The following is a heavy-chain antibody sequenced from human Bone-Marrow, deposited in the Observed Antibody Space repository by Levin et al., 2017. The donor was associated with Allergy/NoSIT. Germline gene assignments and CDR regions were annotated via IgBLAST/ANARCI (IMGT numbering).Heavy chain of an antibody. D-gene: IGHD4-11*01. CDR3: AKPYSSAWAFDS. CDR1: GFPFSNYD. V-gene: IGHV3-23*01. CDR2: LSASDGRA. Sequence: GESLKISCAASGFPFSNYDMAWVRQAPGKGLEWVSGLSASDGRAYSADSVKGRFTISRDNSKNVVFLHMTSLRVDDTAFYYCAKPYSSAWAFDSWGPGTLVIVSS. J-gene: IGHJ4*02.